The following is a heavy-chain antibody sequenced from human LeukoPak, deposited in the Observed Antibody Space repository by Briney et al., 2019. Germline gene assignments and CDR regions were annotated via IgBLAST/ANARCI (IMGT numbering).Heavy chain of an antibody. CDR1: GYSFTSYW. J-gene: IGHJ4*02. CDR3: ARKEWELLREFDY. Sequence: GESLKISCKGSGYSFTSYWIGWVRQMPGKGLEWMGVIYPGDSDTRYSPSFQGQVTISADKSISTAYLQWSSLKASDTAMYYCARKEWELLREFDYWGQGTLVTVSS. CDR2: IYPGDSDT. D-gene: IGHD1-26*01. V-gene: IGHV5-51*01.